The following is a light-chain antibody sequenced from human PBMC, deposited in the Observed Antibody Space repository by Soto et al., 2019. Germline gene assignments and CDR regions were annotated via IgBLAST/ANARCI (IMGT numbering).Light chain of an antibody. J-gene: IGKJ1*01. CDR3: QQYYCTLTWT. CDR1: QSVFYSSNNKNY. Sequence: DIVMTQSPDSLAVSLGERATINCKSSQSVFYSSNNKNYFAWYQQKPGQPPKLLIYWASTRESGVPDRFSGSGSGTDFTLTISSLQAEDVAVYYCQQYYCTLTWTFGQGTKVEIK. V-gene: IGKV4-1*01. CDR2: WAS.